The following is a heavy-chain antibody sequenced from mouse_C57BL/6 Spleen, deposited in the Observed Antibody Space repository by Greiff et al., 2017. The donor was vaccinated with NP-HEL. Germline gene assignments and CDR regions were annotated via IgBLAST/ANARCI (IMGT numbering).Heavy chain of an antibody. CDR3: ARGDDYGGD. V-gene: IGHV1-52*01. CDR2: IDPSDSET. J-gene: IGHJ2*01. D-gene: IGHD2-4*01. CDR1: GYTFTSYW. Sequence: VQLQQPGAELVRPGSSVKLSCKASGYTFTSYWMHWVKQRPIQGLEWIGNIDPSDSETHYNQKFKDKATLTVDKSSSTAYMQRSSLTSEDSAVYYCARGDDYGGDWGQGTTLTVSS.